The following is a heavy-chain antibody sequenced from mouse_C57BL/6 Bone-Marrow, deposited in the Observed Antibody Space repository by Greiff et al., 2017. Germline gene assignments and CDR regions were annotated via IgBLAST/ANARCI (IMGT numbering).Heavy chain of an antibody. J-gene: IGHJ4*01. Sequence: EVQLQQSGPELVKPGASVKISCKASGYTFTDYYMNWVKQSHGQSLEWIGDINPNNGGTSYNQKFKGKATLTVDKSSSTAYMELRSLTSEDAAVYYCARSAGYDVRGAMDYWGQGTSVTVSS. CDR2: INPNNGGT. CDR1: GYTFTDYY. CDR3: ARSAGYDVRGAMDY. D-gene: IGHD2-2*01. V-gene: IGHV1-26*01.